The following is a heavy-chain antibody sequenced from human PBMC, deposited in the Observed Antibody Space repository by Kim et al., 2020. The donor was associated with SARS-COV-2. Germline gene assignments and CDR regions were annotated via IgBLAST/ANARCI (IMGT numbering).Heavy chain of an antibody. J-gene: IGHJ4*02. V-gene: IGHV4-59*13. CDR1: GGSLTGYY. D-gene: IGHD3-10*01. Sequence: SETLSLTCSVSGGSLTGYYWTWIRQPPGKGLEYIGFIYHSGTTNYNPSLKSRVTISVDTSKNQFSLKLNSVTAADTAVYYCARDRYDSGSSDYWGQGTLVTVSA. CDR2: IYHSGTT. CDR3: ARDRYDSGSSDY.